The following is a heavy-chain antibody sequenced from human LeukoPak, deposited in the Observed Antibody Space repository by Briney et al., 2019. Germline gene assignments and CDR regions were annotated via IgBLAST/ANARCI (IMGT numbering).Heavy chain of an antibody. J-gene: IGHJ1*01. CDR2: IGDTT. CDR3: AKDWSPRWLVLRDDTEYFHH. CDR1: GFTFSTYA. V-gene: IGHV3-23*01. Sequence: PGGSLRLSCAASGFTFSTYAMSWVRQAPGKGLEWVSAIGDTTYYADSVKGRFTISRDNSKNTLYLQMSSLRAEDTAVYSCAKDWSPRWLVLRDDTEYFHHWGQGTLVTVSS. D-gene: IGHD6-19*01.